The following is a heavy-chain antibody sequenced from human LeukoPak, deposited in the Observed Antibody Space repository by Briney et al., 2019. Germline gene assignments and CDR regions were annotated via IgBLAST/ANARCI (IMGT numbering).Heavy chain of an antibody. CDR2: IRSDGSNK. Sequence: GGSLRLSCAASGFTFSNYGMHWVRQAPGKGLEWVAFIRSDGSNKNYADSVKGRFTISRDNSKNTLYLQMNSLRTEDTAVYYCARVSLSYDFWSGYYNEDYYYYYMDVWGKGTTVTVSS. J-gene: IGHJ6*03. CDR1: GFTFSNYG. CDR3: ARVSLSYDFWSGYYNEDYYYYYMDV. V-gene: IGHV3-30*02. D-gene: IGHD3-3*01.